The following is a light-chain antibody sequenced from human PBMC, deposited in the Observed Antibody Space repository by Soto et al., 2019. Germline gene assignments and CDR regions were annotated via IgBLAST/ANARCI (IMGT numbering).Light chain of an antibody. CDR3: QSYDISLHNYV. CDR2: GDN. CDR1: TSNIGAPYD. V-gene: IGLV1-40*01. Sequence: SVRTQPPSVSGDPGQRVSISCTGSTSNIGAPYDVHWYQHLPGTAPKLLIYGDNNRPSGVPDRFSGSKSGTSASLAITRLQAEDEADYYCQSYDISLHNYVFGTGTKVTV. J-gene: IGLJ1*01.